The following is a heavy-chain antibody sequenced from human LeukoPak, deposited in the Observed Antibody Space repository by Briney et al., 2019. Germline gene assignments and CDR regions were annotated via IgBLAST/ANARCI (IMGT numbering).Heavy chain of an antibody. CDR2: IYYSGST. V-gene: IGHV4-30-4*08. J-gene: IGHJ4*02. CDR3: ARGQLPVPVVDFYG. CDR1: SGSISSGDYY. Sequence: SQTMSLTCTVSSGSISSGDYYWSWIRQPPGRGLEWIGYIYYSGSTYYNPSLKSRVTISVVTSKNQFSLKLSSVAAASAAAYFCARGQLPVPVVDFYGWGQGTLVTVSS. D-gene: IGHD2-2*01.